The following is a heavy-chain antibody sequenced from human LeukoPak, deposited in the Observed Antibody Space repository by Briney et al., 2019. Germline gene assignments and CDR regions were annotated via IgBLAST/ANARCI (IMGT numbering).Heavy chain of an antibody. CDR3: ARTYYYDSSGYYFDY. CDR1: GYTFSSYA. CDR2: IIPIFDTG. V-gene: IGHV1-69*13. J-gene: IGHJ4*02. D-gene: IGHD3-22*01. Sequence: PWASVKVSCKASGYTFSSYAISWVRQAPGQGLEWMGGIIPIFDTGNYAQKFQGRLTITADESTSTAYMELSSLRSEDTAVYYCARTYYYDSSGYYFDYWGQGTLVTVSS.